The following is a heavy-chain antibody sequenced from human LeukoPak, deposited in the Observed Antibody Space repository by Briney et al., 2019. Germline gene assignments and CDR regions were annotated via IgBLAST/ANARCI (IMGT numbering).Heavy chain of an antibody. CDR1: GFTFSDYY. CDR2: ISSSGSTI. D-gene: IGHD4-23*01. V-gene: IGHV3-11*01. CDR3: ARVMTMVVTLVDY. J-gene: IGHJ4*02. Sequence: GGSLRLSCAASGFTFSDYYMSWIRQAPGNGLEWVSYISSSGSTIYYADSVKGRFTISRDNAKNSLYLQMNSLRAEDTAVYYCARVMTMVVTLVDYWGQGTLVTVSS.